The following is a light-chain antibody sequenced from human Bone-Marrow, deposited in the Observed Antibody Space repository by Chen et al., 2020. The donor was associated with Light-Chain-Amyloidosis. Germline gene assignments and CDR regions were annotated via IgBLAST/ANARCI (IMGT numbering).Light chain of an antibody. J-gene: IGLJ3*02. V-gene: IGLV3-21*02. Sequence: SYVLTQPSSVSVAPGQTATIACGGNNIGSTSVHWYQQTPGQAPLLVVYDDSDRPSGIPERLSGSTSGNTATLPISRVEAGYEADYYCQVWDRSSDRPVFGGGTKLTVL. CDR2: DDS. CDR1: NIGSTS. CDR3: QVWDRSSDRPV.